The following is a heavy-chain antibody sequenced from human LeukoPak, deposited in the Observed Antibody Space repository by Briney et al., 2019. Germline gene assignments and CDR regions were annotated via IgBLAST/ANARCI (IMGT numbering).Heavy chain of an antibody. CDR2: ISGYNGNT. CDR1: GYTFTSYG. Sequence: GASVTVSCKASGYTFTSYGFTWVRQAPGQGLEWMGWISGYNGNTNYAQKLQGRVTMTTDTSTSTAYMELRSLRSDDTAVYYCARGAYYDILTGSGFDYWGQGTLVTVSS. J-gene: IGHJ4*02. CDR3: ARGAYYDILTGSGFDY. V-gene: IGHV1-18*01. D-gene: IGHD3-9*01.